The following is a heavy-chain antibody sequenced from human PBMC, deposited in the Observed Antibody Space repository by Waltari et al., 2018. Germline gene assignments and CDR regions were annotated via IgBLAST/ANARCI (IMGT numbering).Heavy chain of an antibody. CDR3: AKDPELYYMDV. CDR2: INHSGST. CDR1: GGSFSGYY. Sequence: QVQLQQWGAGLLKPSETLSLTCAVYGGSFSGYYWSWIRQPPGKGLEWIGEINHSGSTNYNPSLKSRVTISVDTSKNQFSLELSSVTAADTAVYDCAKDPELYYMDVWGKGTTVTVSS. D-gene: IGHD3-10*01. J-gene: IGHJ6*03. V-gene: IGHV4-34*01.